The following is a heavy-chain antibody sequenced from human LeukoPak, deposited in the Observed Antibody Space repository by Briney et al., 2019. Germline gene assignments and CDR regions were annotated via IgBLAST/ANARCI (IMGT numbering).Heavy chain of an antibody. CDR3: ARVGPAGTTIGYYYYYMDV. CDR1: GGTFSSYT. CDR2: IIPILGIA. Sequence: SVKVSCXASGGTFSSYTISWVRQARGQGLEWMGRIIPILGIANYAQKIQGRVTITADKSTSTAYMELSSLRSEDTAVYYCARVGPAGTTIGYYYYYMDVWGKGTTVTVSS. D-gene: IGHD1-7*01. V-gene: IGHV1-69*02. J-gene: IGHJ6*03.